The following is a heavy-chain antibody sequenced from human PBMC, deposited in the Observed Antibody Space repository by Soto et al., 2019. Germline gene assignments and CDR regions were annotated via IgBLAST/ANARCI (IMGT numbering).Heavy chain of an antibody. CDR3: ARRPYCSGGSCYANWFDP. D-gene: IGHD2-15*01. CDR1: GYSFTSYW. J-gene: IGHJ5*02. Sequence: PGESLKISCKGSGYSFTSYWIGWVRQMPGKGLEWMGIIYPGDSDTRYSPSFQGQVTISADKSISTAYLQWSSLKASDTAMYYCARRPYCSGGSCYANWFDPWGQGTLVTVSS. V-gene: IGHV5-51*01. CDR2: IYPGDSDT.